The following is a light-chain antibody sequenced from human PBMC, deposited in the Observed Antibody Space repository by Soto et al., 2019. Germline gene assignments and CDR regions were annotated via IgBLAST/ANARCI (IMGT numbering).Light chain of an antibody. J-gene: IGKJ1*01. CDR1: QSVISSY. CDR3: QQYGSSTGWT. Sequence: EIVLTQAPGTLSLSPGERATLSCRASQSVISSYLAWYQQKPGQAPRLLIYGASTRAIGIPDRFSGSGSGTDFTLTISRLEPEDCAVYYCQQYGSSTGWTFGQGTKVEIK. V-gene: IGKV3-20*01. CDR2: GAS.